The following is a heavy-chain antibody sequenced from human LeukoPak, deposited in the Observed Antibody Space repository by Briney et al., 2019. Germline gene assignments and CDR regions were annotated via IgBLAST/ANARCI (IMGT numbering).Heavy chain of an antibody. V-gene: IGHV3-30*03. Sequence: QPGGSLRLSCAASGFTFSSYGMHWVRQAPGKGLEWVAVISYDGSNKYYADSVKGRFTISRDNSKNTLYLQMNSLRAEDTAVYYCAGLSAFDIWGQGTMVTVSS. CDR1: GFTFSSYG. CDR3: AGLSAFDI. CDR2: ISYDGSNK. J-gene: IGHJ3*02.